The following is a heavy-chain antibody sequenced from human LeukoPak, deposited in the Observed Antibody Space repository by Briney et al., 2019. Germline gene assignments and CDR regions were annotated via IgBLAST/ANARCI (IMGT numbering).Heavy chain of an antibody. CDR1: GFTFSDYY. D-gene: IGHD3-10*01. CDR2: ISSSSSYT. CDR3: ARVFTMVRGVIFHFDY. V-gene: IGHV3-11*05. J-gene: IGHJ4*02. Sequence: RGSLRLSCAASGFTFSDYYMSWIRQAPGKGLEWVSYISSSSSYTNYADSVKGRFTISRDNAKNSLYLQMNSLRAEDTAVYYCARVFTMVRGVIFHFDYWGQGTLVTVSS.